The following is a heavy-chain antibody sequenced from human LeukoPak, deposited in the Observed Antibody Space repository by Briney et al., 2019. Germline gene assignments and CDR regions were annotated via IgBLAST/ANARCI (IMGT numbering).Heavy chain of an antibody. V-gene: IGHV3-48*01. CDR2: ISSGGSTT. CDR1: GFTFSSYN. D-gene: IGHD6-13*01. CDR3: ARDRGSSRPNFDY. J-gene: IGHJ4*02. Sequence: PGGSLRLSCAASGFTFSSYNMNWVRQAPGKGLEWVSYISSGGSTTYYADSVKGRFTISRDRAMNSLYLQMNSLRVEDTAVYYCARDRGSSRPNFDYWGQGTLVTVSS.